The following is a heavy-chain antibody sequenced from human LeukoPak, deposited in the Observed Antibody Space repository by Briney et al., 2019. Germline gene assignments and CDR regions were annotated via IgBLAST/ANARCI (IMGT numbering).Heavy chain of an antibody. V-gene: IGHV3-30*18. D-gene: IGHD2-2*01. CDR3: AKELYCSGTRCYGFDH. CDR1: GFTFSSYG. J-gene: IGHJ4*02. Sequence: GGSLRLSCAASGFTFSSYGMHWVRQAPGKGLEWVGVISQDGSNEYYADSVKGRFTISRDNSKNTLYVQMNSLRAEDTAVYYCAKELYCSGTRCYGFDHWGQGTLVTVSS. CDR2: ISQDGSNE.